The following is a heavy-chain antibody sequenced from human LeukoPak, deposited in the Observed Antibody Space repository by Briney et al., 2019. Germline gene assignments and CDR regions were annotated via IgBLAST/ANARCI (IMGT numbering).Heavy chain of an antibody. CDR1: GGSISSSSYY. J-gene: IGHJ5*02. D-gene: IGHD4-17*01. V-gene: IGHV4-39*01. CDR2: IYYSRST. CDR3: ARSSGDYYLIKTNWFDP. Sequence: SETLSLTCTVSGGSISSSSYYWGWIRQPPGKGLEWIGSIYYSRSTYYNPSLKSRVTISVDTSKNQFSLKLSSVTAADTAVYYCARSSGDYYLIKTNWFDPWGQGTLVTVSS.